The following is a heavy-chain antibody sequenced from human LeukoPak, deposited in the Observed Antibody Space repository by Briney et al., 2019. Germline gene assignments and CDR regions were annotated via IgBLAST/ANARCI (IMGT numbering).Heavy chain of an antibody. V-gene: IGHV3-9*03. J-gene: IGHJ4*02. CDR1: GFTFDDYA. Sequence: GGSLRLSCAAPGFTFDDYAMHWVRQAPGKGLEWVSGISWNSGSIVYADSVKGRFTISRDNAKNSMYMQMNSLRAEDMALYDCAKDRYSSGRSPAFDYWGQGTLVTVSS. D-gene: IGHD6-19*01. CDR3: AKDRYSSGRSPAFDY. CDR2: ISWNSGSI.